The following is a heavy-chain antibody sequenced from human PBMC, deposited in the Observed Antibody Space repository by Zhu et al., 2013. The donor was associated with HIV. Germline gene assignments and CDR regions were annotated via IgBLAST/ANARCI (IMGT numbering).Heavy chain of an antibody. V-gene: IGHV1-2*02. CDR1: GYTFTGYF. J-gene: IGHJ4*02. CDR3: ARADRVVIDY. Sequence: QVQLVQSGAEVKKPGASMKVSCKTSGYTFTGYFIHWVRQAPGQGLEWMGWINPTSGGTNYPQKFQGRVTMTRDTSISTAYMELSRLKSDDTAVYYCARADRVVIDYWGQGTLVTVSS. CDR2: INPTSGGT. D-gene: IGHD2-21*01.